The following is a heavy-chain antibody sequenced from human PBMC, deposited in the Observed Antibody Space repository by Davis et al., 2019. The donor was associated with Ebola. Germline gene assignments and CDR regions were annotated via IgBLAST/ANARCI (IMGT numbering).Heavy chain of an antibody. J-gene: IGHJ4*02. V-gene: IGHV6-1*01. CDR2: TYYKSKWYN. Sequence: HSQTLSLTRAISGHRVPSAGWNWTRQSPSRGLEWQGRTYYKSKWYNDYAVSVKSRITINPDTSKNQFSLQLNSVTPEDTALYYCARGWLRTGLDYWGQGTLVTVSS. CDR3: ARGWLRTGLDY. CDR1: GHRVPSAG. D-gene: IGHD5-12*01.